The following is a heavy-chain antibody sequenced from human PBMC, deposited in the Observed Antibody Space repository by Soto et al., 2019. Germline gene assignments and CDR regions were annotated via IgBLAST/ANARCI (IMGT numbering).Heavy chain of an antibody. CDR2: ISGTGTA. CDR3: ARGPAATAFYFDY. V-gene: IGHV3-48*02. D-gene: IGHD6-25*01. CDR1: GFTFRSFS. J-gene: IGHJ4*02. Sequence: PGGSLRLSCVASGFTFRSFSLNWVRQAPGKGLEWVSYISGTGTAYYADSVKGRFTISRDSAKNSVYLHMTSVREEDTAVYYCARGPAATAFYFDYWGQGTPVTVSS.